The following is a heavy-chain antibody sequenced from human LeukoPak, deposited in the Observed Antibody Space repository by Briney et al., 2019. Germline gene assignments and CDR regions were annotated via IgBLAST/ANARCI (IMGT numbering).Heavy chain of an antibody. CDR1: GFTFSSYG. J-gene: IGHJ2*01. CDR2: ISYDGSNK. V-gene: IGHV3-30*18. D-gene: IGHD2-2*02. Sequence: PGGSLRLSCAASGFTFSSYGMHWVRQVPGKGLEWVAVISYDGSNKYYADSVKGRFTISRDNSKNTLYLQMNSLRAEDTAVYYCAKVGYCSSTSCYKRGYWYFDLWGRGTLVTVSS. CDR3: AKVGYCSSTSCYKRGYWYFDL.